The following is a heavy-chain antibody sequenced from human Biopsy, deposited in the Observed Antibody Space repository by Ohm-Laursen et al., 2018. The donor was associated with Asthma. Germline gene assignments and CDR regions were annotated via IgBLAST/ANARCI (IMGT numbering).Heavy chain of an antibody. CDR2: ISYDGSSI. CDR3: AREGVAGTHIED. CDR1: RFTYE. Sequence: SLRLSCTASRFTYEMHWVRQAPGKGLEWVAVISYDGSSIYYADSVKGRFTISRDNSKNTLSLQMNSLTAEDTSVYYCAREGVAGTHIEDWGQGTLVTVSS. V-gene: IGHV3-30-3*01. J-gene: IGHJ4*02. D-gene: IGHD6-19*01.